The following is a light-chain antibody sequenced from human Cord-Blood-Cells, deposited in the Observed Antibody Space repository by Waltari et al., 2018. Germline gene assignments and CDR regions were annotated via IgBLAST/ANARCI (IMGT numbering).Light chain of an antibody. V-gene: IGLV2-14*01. CDR3: SSYTSSSTWV. CDR1: SSDVGGYNY. Sequence: QSALTQPASVSGSPGQSITISCTGTSSDVGGYNYVSCYQRHPGKAPKPMFYDGSKRPSGVSNRFSGCKSGNTASRTSSGLQAEDEADYDCSSYTSSSTWVFGGGTKLPVL. J-gene: IGLJ3*02. CDR2: DGS.